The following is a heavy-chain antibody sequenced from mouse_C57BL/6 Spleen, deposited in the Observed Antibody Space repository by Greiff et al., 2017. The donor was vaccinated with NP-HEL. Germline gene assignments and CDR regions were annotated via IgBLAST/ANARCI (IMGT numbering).Heavy chain of an antibody. Sequence: QVQLQQSGAELVRPGSSVKLSCKASGYTFTSYWMHWVKQRPIQGLEWIGNIDPSDSETHYNQKFKDKATLTVDKSSSTAYMQLSSLTSEDSAVYYCAREGRVYGYDGPGYFDYWGQGTTLTVSS. D-gene: IGHD2-2*01. J-gene: IGHJ2*01. CDR1: GYTFTSYW. V-gene: IGHV1-52*01. CDR3: AREGRVYGYDGPGYFDY. CDR2: IDPSDSET.